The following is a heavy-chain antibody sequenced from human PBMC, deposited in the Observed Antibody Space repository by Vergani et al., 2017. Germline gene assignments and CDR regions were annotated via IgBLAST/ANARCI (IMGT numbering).Heavy chain of an antibody. CDR3: ARSRPYCTSGSCPAI. CDR2: IYYTGTT. Sequence: QLQLQESGPGLVKPSETLSLTCTVSGVSIGSNSYYWGWIRQPPGKGLEWIGTIYYTGTTYYNEAHKSRLTISVDTSKNQFSLNLTSVTAADTAVYYCARSRPYCTSGSCPAIWSQGTLVTVSS. V-gene: IGHV4-39*01. CDR1: GVSIGSNSYY. J-gene: IGHJ4*02. D-gene: IGHD2-15*01.